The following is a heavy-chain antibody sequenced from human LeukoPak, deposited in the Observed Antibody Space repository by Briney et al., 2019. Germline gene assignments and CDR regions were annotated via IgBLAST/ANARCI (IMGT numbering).Heavy chain of an antibody. CDR2: VSWDGFTT. CDR1: GFTFDDYT. CDR3: ARSPAFSRKELVS. J-gene: IGHJ4*02. V-gene: IGHV3-43*01. D-gene: IGHD3-3*02. Sequence: GGSLRLTCEASGFTFDDYTMHWVRQRPGRGLEWVSLVSWDGFTTFYEDSVKGRFIISRDNSKNSIYLQMNSLGFEDTAFYFCARSPAFSRKELVSWGPGTLFTVSS.